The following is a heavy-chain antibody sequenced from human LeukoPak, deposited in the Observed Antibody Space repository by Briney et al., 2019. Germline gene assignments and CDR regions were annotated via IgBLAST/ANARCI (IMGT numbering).Heavy chain of an antibody. V-gene: IGHV4-39*07. CDR2: IYYGGST. D-gene: IGHD3-10*02. J-gene: IGHJ4*02. CDR1: GDSISSSSYY. Sequence: PSETLSLTCTVSGDSISSSSYYWGWIRQSPGKGLEWIGSIYYGGSTHYKSSLKSRVNISVDTSKNQFFLKLSSVTAADTAVYYCARLKGYVLPRGFDYWGQGTLVTVSS. CDR3: ARLKGYVLPRGFDY.